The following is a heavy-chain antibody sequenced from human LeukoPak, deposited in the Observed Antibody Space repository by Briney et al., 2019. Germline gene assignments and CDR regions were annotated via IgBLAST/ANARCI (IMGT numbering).Heavy chain of an antibody. CDR1: GLPFSSYT. Sequence: GGSLRLSCAASGLPFSSYTMNWVRQAPGRGLEWVSSITGGSNYMYYRDSVKGRFAISRDNARNSLYLEMNSLRADDTAMYFCARSVVPAGAWFDPWGQGTLVIVS. J-gene: IGHJ5*02. V-gene: IGHV3-21*01. D-gene: IGHD2-2*01. CDR2: ITGGSNYM. CDR3: ARSVVPAGAWFDP.